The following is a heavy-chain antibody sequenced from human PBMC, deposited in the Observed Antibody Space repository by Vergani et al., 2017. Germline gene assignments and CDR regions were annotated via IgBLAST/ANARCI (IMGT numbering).Heavy chain of an antibody. CDR2: ISGNNDDV. D-gene: IGHD2-8*01. CDR1: GFTFSHYS. CDR3: ARGLWDCTHIRCSPPSY. Sequence: EVQMVESGGGLVKPGGSLRLSCVASGFTFSHYSMNWVRQAPGKGLEWVSSISGNNDDVYYADSVKGRFTISRDNAKKSVYLQMNILRAEDTAMYFCARGLWDCTHIRCSPPSYWGQGTQVTVPS. V-gene: IGHV3-21*01. J-gene: IGHJ4*02.